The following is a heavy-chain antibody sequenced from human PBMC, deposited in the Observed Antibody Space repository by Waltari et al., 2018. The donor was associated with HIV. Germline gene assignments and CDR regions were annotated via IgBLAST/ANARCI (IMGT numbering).Heavy chain of an antibody. CDR2: IKQDESEK. J-gene: IGHJ4*02. Sequence: EVQLVESGGGLVQPGGSLRLSCAASEFTFNNYWMTWVRQAPGKGLEWVANIKQDESEKHYVDSVKGRFTISRDNAKNSLFLQMNSLRAEDTAVYYCAREALYDSSGYYFDYWGQGTLVTVSS. D-gene: IGHD3-22*01. CDR1: EFTFNNYW. CDR3: AREALYDSSGYYFDY. V-gene: IGHV3-7*01.